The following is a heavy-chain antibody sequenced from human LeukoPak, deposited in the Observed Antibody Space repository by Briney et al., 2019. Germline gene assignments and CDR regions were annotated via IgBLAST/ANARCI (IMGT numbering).Heavy chain of an antibody. V-gene: IGHV3-23*01. CDR3: AKSGPYCGSTTCNYFDY. CDR2: ISGSAYTT. Sequence: GGSLRLSCAASGFTFSNFALTWVRQAPGKGLEWVSSISGSAYTTHYAGSVKGRFTISRDNSKNALFLQVNSLRAEDAAVYYCAKSGPYCGSTTCNYFDYWGQGTLVTVSS. CDR1: GFTFSNFA. D-gene: IGHD2-2*01. J-gene: IGHJ4*02.